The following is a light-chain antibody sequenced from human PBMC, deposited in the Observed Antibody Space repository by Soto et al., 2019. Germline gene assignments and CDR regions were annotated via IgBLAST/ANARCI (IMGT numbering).Light chain of an antibody. CDR3: QQYNKWPLT. Sequence: EIVMTQSPATLSVSPGERATLSCRASQSASNNLAWYQQKPGQAPRLLIYVASTRATGIPARFSGSVSGTESTPTTGNPHSEDCAVYYCQQYNKWPLTFGQGTKVDI. J-gene: IGKJ1*01. CDR2: VAS. V-gene: IGKV3-15*01. CDR1: QSASNN.